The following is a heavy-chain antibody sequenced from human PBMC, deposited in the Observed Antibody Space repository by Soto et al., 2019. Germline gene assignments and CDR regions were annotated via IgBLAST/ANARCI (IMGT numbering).Heavy chain of an antibody. V-gene: IGHV4-31*03. Sequence: QVQLQESGPGLVKPSQTLSLTCTVSGGSISSGGRYWNWNRQNPGKGLEWIGYIYYSGTAHYNPSLESRDTTSIDTSANQFYLEMKSVTAADTAVYYCARDWTFGVYYYGLDVWGLGTTVTVSS. CDR3: ARDWTFGVYYYGLDV. CDR2: IYYSGTA. D-gene: IGHD3-10*01. CDR1: GGSISSGGRY. J-gene: IGHJ6*02.